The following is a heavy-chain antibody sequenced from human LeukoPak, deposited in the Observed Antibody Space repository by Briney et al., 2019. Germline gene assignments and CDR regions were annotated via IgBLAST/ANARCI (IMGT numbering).Heavy chain of an antibody. CDR2: IKQDGSEK. Sequence: GGSLRLSCAASGFTFSSYWMSWVRQAPGKGLEWVANIKQDGSEKYYVDSVKGRFTISRDNAKNSLYLQMNSLRAEDTALYYCARVISGSYYQTVALNVNFDYWGQGTLVTVSS. J-gene: IGHJ4*02. V-gene: IGHV3-7*03. CDR3: ARVISGSYYQTVALNVNFDY. CDR1: GFTFSSYW. D-gene: IGHD3-10*01.